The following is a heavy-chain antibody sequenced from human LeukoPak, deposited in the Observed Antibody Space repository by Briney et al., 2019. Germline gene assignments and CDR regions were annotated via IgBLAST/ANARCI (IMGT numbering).Heavy chain of an antibody. J-gene: IGHJ2*01. Sequence: ASVKVSCKASGYTFISYGISWVRQAPGQGLEGMGWISGYNGNTNYAQNLQGRVTIPTDTSTSTAYMELRSLRSDDTAVYYCARGLGVVTAQSEQPKPRYFDLWGRGTQVTVSS. CDR3: ARGLGVVTAQSEQPKPRYFDL. D-gene: IGHD2-21*02. V-gene: IGHV1-18*01. CDR1: GYTFISYG. CDR2: ISGYNGNT.